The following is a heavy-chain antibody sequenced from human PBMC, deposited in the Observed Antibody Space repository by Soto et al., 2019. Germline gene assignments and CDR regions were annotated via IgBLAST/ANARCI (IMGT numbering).Heavy chain of an antibody. Sequence: PGGSLRLSCAASGFTFSSYSMNWVRQAPGKGLEWVSSISSSSSYIYYADSVKGRFTISRDNAKNSLYLQMNSLRAEDTAVYYCARHIDLELLYYYGMAGCGQGTTLADSS. CDR1: GFTFSSYS. CDR3: ARHIDLELLYYYGMAG. CDR2: ISSSSSYI. J-gene: IGHJ6*02. D-gene: IGHD1-26*01. V-gene: IGHV3-21*01.